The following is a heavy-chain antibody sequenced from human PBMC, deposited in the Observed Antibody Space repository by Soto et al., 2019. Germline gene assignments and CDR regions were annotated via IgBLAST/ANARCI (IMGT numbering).Heavy chain of an antibody. D-gene: IGHD2-2*01. J-gene: IGHJ4*02. Sequence: QVQLQESGPRLLKPSETLSLTCTVSGGSISYYYWSWIRQSPGKGLEWIGYIYYSGSTDYNPSLMSRVTITVEKSKRQFSLKLNSVTTADTAVYYCAREGACTGNTCYVGYFDYWGQGALVTVSS. CDR3: AREGACTGNTCYVGYFDY. CDR1: GGSISYYY. CDR2: IYYSGST. V-gene: IGHV4-59*01.